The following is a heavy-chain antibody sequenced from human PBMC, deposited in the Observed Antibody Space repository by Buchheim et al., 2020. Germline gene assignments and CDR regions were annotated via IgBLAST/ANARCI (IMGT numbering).Heavy chain of an antibody. J-gene: IGHJ4*02. CDR2: ISDSGRTI. D-gene: IGHD3/OR15-3a*01. Sequence: EVQLVESGGGLVQPGGSLRLSCAASGFTFSSYAMSWVRQAPGKGLEWVSGISDSGRTIYYADSVKGRFTISRDNSKDTLYLQMSSLRAEDTAIYYCAKVLSWTHFDYWGLGTL. CDR3: AKVLSWTHFDY. CDR1: GFTFSSYA. V-gene: IGHV3-23*04.